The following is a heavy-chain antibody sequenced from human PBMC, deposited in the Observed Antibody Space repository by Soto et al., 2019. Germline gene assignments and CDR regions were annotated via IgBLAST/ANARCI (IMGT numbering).Heavy chain of an antibody. CDR3: AKDRDVVVVIDATATGAFDI. V-gene: IGHV3-23*01. CDR2: ISGAGANT. D-gene: IGHD2-15*01. Sequence: EVQLLESGGGLVQRGGSLRLSCAASGFTFRDYGMSWVRQAPGKGLEWVSGISGAGANTYYADSVQGRFTVSSDTSKITVYLQMNSLRAEDTAVYFCAKDRDVVVVIDATATGAFDIWGQGTIVTVSS. J-gene: IGHJ3*02. CDR1: GFTFRDYG.